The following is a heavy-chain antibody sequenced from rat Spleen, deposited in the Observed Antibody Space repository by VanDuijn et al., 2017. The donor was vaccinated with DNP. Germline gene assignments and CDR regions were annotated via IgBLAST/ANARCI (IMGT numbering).Heavy chain of an antibody. J-gene: IGHJ4*01. V-gene: IGHV5-22*01. CDR1: GLTFSDYN. Sequence: EVQLVESGGGLVQPGRSLKLSCAASGLTFSDYNMAWVRQAPTKGLEWVAYMRYEGDNTYHGDSVKGRFTISRDNAKSTLYLQMNSLRSEDMATYYCARIGDLHNCGDGDAMDAWGQVTSVTVSS. CDR3: ARIGDLHNCGDGDAMDA. CDR2: MRYEGDNT. D-gene: IGHD1-1*01.